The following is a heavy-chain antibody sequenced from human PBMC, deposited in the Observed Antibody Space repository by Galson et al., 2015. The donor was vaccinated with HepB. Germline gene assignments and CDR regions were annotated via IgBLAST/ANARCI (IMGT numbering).Heavy chain of an antibody. J-gene: IGHJ4*02. V-gene: IGHV4-39*01. Sequence: SETLSLTCTVSGGSISSSSYYWGWIRQPPGKGLEWIGSIYYSGSTYYNPPLKSRVTISVDTSKNQFSLKLSSVTAADTAVYYCARPTMIGYFDYWGQGTLVTVSS. CDR3: ARPTMIGYFDY. D-gene: IGHD3-10*02. CDR1: GGSISSSSYY. CDR2: IYYSGST.